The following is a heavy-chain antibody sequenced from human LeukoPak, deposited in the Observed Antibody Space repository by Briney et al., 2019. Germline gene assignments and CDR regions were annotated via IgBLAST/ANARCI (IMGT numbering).Heavy chain of an antibody. CDR2: INPNSGGT. CDR1: GYTFTGYY. Sequence: AASVKVSCKASGYTFTGYYMHWVRQAPGQGLEWMEWINPNSGGTNYAQKFQGRVTMTRDTSISTAYMELSRLRSDDTAVYYCARGGYSGYDYYYYGMDVWGQGTTVTVSS. J-gene: IGHJ6*02. D-gene: IGHD5-12*01. V-gene: IGHV1-2*02. CDR3: ARGGYSGYDYYYYGMDV.